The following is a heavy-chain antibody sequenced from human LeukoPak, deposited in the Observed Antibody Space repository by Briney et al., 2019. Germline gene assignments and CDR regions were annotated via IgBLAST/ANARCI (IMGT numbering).Heavy chain of an antibody. D-gene: IGHD4-23*01. CDR1: GGSISSSSYY. CDR2: IYYSGST. CDR3: ARAPDYGGNHVTNNWFDP. Sequence: SETLSLTCTVSGGSISSSSYYWGWIRQPPGKGLEWIGSIYYSGSTYYNPSLRSRVTISVDTSKNQFSLKLSSVTAADTAVYYCARAPDYGGNHVTNNWFDPWGQGTLVTVSS. V-gene: IGHV4-39*01. J-gene: IGHJ5*02.